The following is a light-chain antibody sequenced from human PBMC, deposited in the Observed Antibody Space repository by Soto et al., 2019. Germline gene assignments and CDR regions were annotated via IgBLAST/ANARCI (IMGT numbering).Light chain of an antibody. CDR1: SSDVGAYNY. V-gene: IGLV2-8*01. CDR2: EVT. J-gene: IGLJ3*02. CDR3: SSFASSNTWV. Sequence: QSVLTQPPSASGSPGQSVTISCTGTSSDVGAYNYVSWYQQHAGTAPKLVIYEVTKRPSGVPDRFSGSKSANTASLTVSGLQAEDEADYYCSSFASSNTWVCVGGTKLTVL.